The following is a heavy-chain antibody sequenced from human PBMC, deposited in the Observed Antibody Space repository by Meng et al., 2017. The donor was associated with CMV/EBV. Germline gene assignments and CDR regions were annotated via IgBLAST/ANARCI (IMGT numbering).Heavy chain of an antibody. V-gene: IGHV3-21*01. Sequence: GESLKISCAASGFTFSSYSMNWVRQAPGKGLEWVSSISSSSSYIYYADSVKGRFTISRDNAKNSLYLQMNSLRAEDTAVYYCARMEGYCSSTSCNYYYYGMDVWGQGTLVTVSS. CDR3: ARMEGYCSSTSCNYYYYGMDV. D-gene: IGHD2-2*01. J-gene: IGHJ6*02. CDR1: GFTFSSYS. CDR2: ISSSSSYI.